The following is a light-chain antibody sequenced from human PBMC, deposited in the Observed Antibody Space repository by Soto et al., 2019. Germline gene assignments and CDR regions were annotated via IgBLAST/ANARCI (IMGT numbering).Light chain of an antibody. V-gene: IGKV1-5*01. CDR3: QQYNSHDDIA. CDR1: QSITSW. CDR2: DAS. Sequence: DIKINKSPSTLSASVRDRVTITCRASQSITSWLAWYQQKPGKAPNLLIYDASSLQSGVPSRFSGSGSGTEFTLTISSLQPDDSATYYCQQYNSHDDIAFGRGTNVDIK. J-gene: IGKJ4*01.